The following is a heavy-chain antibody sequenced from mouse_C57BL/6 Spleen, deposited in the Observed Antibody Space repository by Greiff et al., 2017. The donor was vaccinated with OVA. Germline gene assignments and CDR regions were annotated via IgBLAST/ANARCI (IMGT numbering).Heavy chain of an antibody. CDR1: GYAFSSSW. Sequence: QVQLQQSGPELVKPGASVKISCKASGYAFSSSWMNWVKQRPGKGLEWIGRIYPGDGDTNYNGKFKGKATLTADKSSSTAYMQLSSLTSEDSAVYFCARSDYDAGYAMDYWGQGTSVTVSS. J-gene: IGHJ4*01. CDR3: ARSDYDAGYAMDY. D-gene: IGHD2-4*01. CDR2: IYPGDGDT. V-gene: IGHV1-82*01.